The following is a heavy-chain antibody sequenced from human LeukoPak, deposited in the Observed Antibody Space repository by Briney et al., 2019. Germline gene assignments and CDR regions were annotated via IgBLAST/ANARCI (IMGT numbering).Heavy chain of an antibody. CDR2: INYRGST. CDR1: GDSISSDY. J-gene: IGHJ2*01. Sequence: SSETLSLTCTVSGDSISSDYWSWIRQPPGKGLECIGYINYRGSTNYSPSLGSRVTISVDTTKNQFSLRLSSVTAADTAIYYCARAYGSGTDWFFDLWGRGTLVTVSS. V-gene: IGHV4-59*08. CDR3: ARAYGSGTDWFFDL. D-gene: IGHD3-10*01.